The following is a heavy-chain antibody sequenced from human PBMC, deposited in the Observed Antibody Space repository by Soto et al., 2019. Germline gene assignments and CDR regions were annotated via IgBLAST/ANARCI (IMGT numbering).Heavy chain of an antibody. V-gene: IGHV3-15*07. CDR1: GFTFSNAW. Sequence: GGSLRLSCAASGFTFSNAWMNWVRQAPGKGLEWVGRIKRKTDGGTTDYAAPVKGRFTISRDDSKNTLYLQMNSLKTEDTAVYYCTTLPPPRYFDWLLPYGMDVWGQGTTVTVSS. D-gene: IGHD3-9*01. CDR2: IKRKTDGGTT. CDR3: TTLPPPRYFDWLLPYGMDV. J-gene: IGHJ6*02.